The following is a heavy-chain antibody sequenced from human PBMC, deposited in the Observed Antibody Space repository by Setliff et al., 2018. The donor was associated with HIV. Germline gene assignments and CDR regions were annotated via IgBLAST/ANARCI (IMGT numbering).Heavy chain of an antibody. J-gene: IGHJ4*02. CDR3: ARDDHGDPFDY. V-gene: IGHV1-2*02. CDR2: INCNSGGT. D-gene: IGHD4-17*01. CDR1: GYTFTGSF. Sequence: VKASCKASGYTFTGSFMHWVRQAPGQGLEWMGWINCNSGGTYYAQNFQGRVTMTRDTSINTAYMELSRLRSDDTAVYYCARDDHGDPFDYWGQGTLVTVSS.